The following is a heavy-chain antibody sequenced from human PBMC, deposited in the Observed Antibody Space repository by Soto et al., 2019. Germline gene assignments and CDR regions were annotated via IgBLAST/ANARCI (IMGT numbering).Heavy chain of an antibody. Sequence: SETLSLTCAVYGGSFSGYYWSWIRQPPGKGLEWIGEINHSGSTNYNPSLKSRVTISVDTSKNQFSLKLSSVTAADTAVYYCAIAGIVVVVAATPEVVEYFQHWGQGTLVTVSS. CDR2: INHSGST. D-gene: IGHD2-15*01. CDR1: GGSFSGYY. V-gene: IGHV4-34*01. J-gene: IGHJ1*01. CDR3: AIAGIVVVVAATPEVVEYFQH.